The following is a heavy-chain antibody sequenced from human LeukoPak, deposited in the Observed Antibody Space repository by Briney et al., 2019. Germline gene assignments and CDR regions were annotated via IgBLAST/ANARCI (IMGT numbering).Heavy chain of an antibody. CDR3: ARASKQRGQQLVRYYYYYMDV. CDR2: ISSSSSYI. J-gene: IGHJ6*03. Sequence: GGSLRLSCAASGFTFSSYSMNWVRQAPGKGLEWVSSISSSSSYIYYADSVKGRFTISRDNAKNSLYLQMNSLRAEDTAVYYCARASKQRGQQLVRYYYYYMDVWGKGTTVTVSS. CDR1: GFTFSSYS. D-gene: IGHD6-13*01. V-gene: IGHV3-21*01.